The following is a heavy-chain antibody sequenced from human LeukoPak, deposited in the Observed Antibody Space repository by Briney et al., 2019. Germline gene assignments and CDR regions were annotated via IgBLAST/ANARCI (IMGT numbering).Heavy chain of an antibody. CDR1: GFTFSIYI. Sequence: GGSLRLSCAASGFTFSIYIMNWVRQAPGKGLEWVSSITIDSSYIYYADSVKGRFTISRDNAKNSLYLQMNSLRADDTAVYYCARDFEERGYYLADFDYWGQGTLVTVSS. V-gene: IGHV3-21*01. D-gene: IGHD3-22*01. CDR3: ARDFEERGYYLADFDY. J-gene: IGHJ4*02. CDR2: ITIDSSYI.